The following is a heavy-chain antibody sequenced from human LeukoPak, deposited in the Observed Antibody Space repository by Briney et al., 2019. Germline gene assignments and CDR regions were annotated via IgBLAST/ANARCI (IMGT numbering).Heavy chain of an antibody. J-gene: IGHJ4*02. Sequence: SETLSLTCTVSGGSISSYYWSWIRQPAGKGLEWIGRIYTSGSTNYNPSLKSRVTMSVDTSKNQFSLKLSSVTAADTAVYYCASHSRTTGYSSDWYPFDYWGQGTLVTVSS. V-gene: IGHV4-4*07. CDR3: ASHSRTTGYSSDWYPFDY. CDR1: GGSISSYY. D-gene: IGHD6-19*01. CDR2: IYTSGST.